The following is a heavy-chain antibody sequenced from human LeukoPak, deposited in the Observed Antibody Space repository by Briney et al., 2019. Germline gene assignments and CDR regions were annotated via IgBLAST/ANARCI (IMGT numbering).Heavy chain of an antibody. V-gene: IGHV3-23*01. CDR2: ISGSGGST. Sequence: GGTLRLSCEASGFTFSTYGMSWVRQAPGKGLEWVSAISGSGGSTYYADSVKGRVTISRDNSKNTLYLQVNSLRVEDTAVYYCAKDRLGAMMYFDFWGQGTLVTASS. CDR1: GFTFSTYG. D-gene: IGHD1-26*01. CDR3: AKDRLGAMMYFDF. J-gene: IGHJ4*02.